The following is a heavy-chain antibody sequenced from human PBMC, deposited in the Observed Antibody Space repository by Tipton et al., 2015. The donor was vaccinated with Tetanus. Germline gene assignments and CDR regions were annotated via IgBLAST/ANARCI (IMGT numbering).Heavy chain of an antibody. V-gene: IGHV4-4*07. CDR3: ARGGRDAYNNPLGAFDV. D-gene: IGHD5-24*01. CDR2: VSSSGNS. Sequence: TLSLTCTVSGGSVSSYYWTWFRQPPGKRLEWIGFVSSSGNSNYSPSLTGRVSMSLDTSKQQFSLSLTSATAADTAVYYCARGGRDAYNNPLGAFDVWGRGTTVTVSS. J-gene: IGHJ3*01. CDR1: GGSVSSYY.